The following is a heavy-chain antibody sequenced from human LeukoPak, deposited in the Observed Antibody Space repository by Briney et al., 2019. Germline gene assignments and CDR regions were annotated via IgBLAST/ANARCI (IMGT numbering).Heavy chain of an antibody. Sequence: GASVKVSCKASGYTFSSYAMSWVRQAPGQGLDWMGWINTNTGNPTYAQGFTGRFVFSLDTSVSTAYLQISGLKADDTAVYYCARAYQPLGGLSLPDYWGQGTLVSVSS. D-gene: IGHD3-16*02. CDR2: INTNTGNP. CDR1: GYTFSSYA. CDR3: ARAYQPLGGLSLPDY. J-gene: IGHJ4*02. V-gene: IGHV7-4-1*02.